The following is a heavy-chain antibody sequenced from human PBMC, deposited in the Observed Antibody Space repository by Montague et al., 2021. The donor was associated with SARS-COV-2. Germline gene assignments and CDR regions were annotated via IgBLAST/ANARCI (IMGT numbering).Heavy chain of an antibody. V-gene: IGHV4-39*01. CDR2: ISYTGRT. Sequence: SETLSLTCTVSGGSISSPDHYWGWLRQSPGKGLEWIGSISYTGRTYYNPSLRSRVSFSMDTSKNHFPLSLSSVTVADTAVYFCARQLPSYCATNKCYPYYFDGWGQGALVTVSS. J-gene: IGHJ4*02. CDR1: GGSISSPDHY. CDR3: ARQLPSYCATNKCYPYYFDG. D-gene: IGHD2-8*01.